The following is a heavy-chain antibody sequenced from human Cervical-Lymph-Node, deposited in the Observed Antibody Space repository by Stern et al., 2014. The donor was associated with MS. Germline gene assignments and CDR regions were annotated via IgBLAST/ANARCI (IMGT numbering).Heavy chain of an antibody. J-gene: IGHJ6*02. Sequence: VKLVESGAEVKKPRSSAKVSCKASGGTFSDYAISWVRQAPRHGLERMGGISPVIGTANYAQKFQGRVPLIADESTSTAYMELSSLRSEDTAVYYCARDSDLGNGGYGMDVWGQGTTITVSS. V-gene: IGHV1-69*01. CDR3: ARDSDLGNGGYGMDV. CDR1: GGTFSDYA. D-gene: IGHD5-12*01. CDR2: ISPVIGTA.